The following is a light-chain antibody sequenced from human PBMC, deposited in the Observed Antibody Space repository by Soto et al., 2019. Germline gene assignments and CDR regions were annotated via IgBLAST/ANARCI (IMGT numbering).Light chain of an antibody. V-gene: IGLV2-14*01. CDR3: RSYTSRGTLV. Sequence: QSVLTQPASVSGSPGQSITVSCTGTNSVLGGYNYVSWYQHHPGKAPKLMIYEVSNRPSGVSNRFSGSKSGITASLAISGLQSEDEADYYCRSYTSRGTLVFGTGTKVPVL. CDR1: NSVLGGYNY. CDR2: EVS. J-gene: IGLJ1*01.